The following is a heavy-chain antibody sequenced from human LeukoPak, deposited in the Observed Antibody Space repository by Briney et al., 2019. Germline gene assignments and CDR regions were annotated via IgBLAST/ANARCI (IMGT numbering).Heavy chain of an antibody. Sequence: ASVKVSCKASGGTFSSYAISWVRQAPGQGLEWMGGIIPIVGTANYAQKFQGRVTITADESTSTAYMELSSLRSEDTAVYYCARVPGAIKRKYGMDVWGQGTTVTVSS. CDR2: IIPIVGTA. D-gene: IGHD3-10*01. CDR1: GGTFSSYA. V-gene: IGHV1-69*13. J-gene: IGHJ6*02. CDR3: ARVPGAIKRKYGMDV.